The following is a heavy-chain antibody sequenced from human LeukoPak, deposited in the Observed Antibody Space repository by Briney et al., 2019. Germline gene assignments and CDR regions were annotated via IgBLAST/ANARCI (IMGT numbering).Heavy chain of an antibody. CDR3: AREVVVPAAMLYYFDY. CDR1: GGSISSGSYY. Sequence: PSETLSLTCTVSGGSISSGSYYWSWIRQPAGKGLEWTGRIYTSGSTNYNPSLKSRVTISVDTSKNQFSLKLSSVTAADTAVYYCAREVVVPAAMLYYFDYWGQGTLVTVSS. CDR2: IYTSGST. V-gene: IGHV4-61*02. D-gene: IGHD2-2*01. J-gene: IGHJ4*02.